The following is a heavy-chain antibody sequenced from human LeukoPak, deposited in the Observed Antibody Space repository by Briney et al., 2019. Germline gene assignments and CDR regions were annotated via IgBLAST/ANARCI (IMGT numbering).Heavy chain of an antibody. CDR1: GFTFSHYT. CDR2: ISSSRNSI. J-gene: IGHJ4*02. CDR3: ARDIAGISDS. Sequence: GGSLRLSCAASGFTFSHYTIDWVRQAPGKGLEWVSSISSSRNSIHYADSVKGRFTIFRDNAKNSLYLQMNSLRAEDTAVYYCARDIAGISDSWGRGTLVTVSS. D-gene: IGHD6-13*01. V-gene: IGHV3-21*01.